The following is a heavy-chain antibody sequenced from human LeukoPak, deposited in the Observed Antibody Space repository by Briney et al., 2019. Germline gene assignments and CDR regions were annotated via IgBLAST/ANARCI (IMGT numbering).Heavy chain of an antibody. CDR2: IYTSEST. D-gene: IGHD2-21*02. J-gene: IGHJ4*02. CDR3: ARQAYCGADRYSLDY. CDR1: GGSISSYS. Sequence: SETLSLTCTVSGGSISSYSWSWVRQPPGKGLEWIGSIYTSESTNSNPSLKSRVTISVDTSKSQFSLKLSSVTAADTAVYYCARQAYCGADRYSLDYWGQGTLVTVSS. V-gene: IGHV4-4*09.